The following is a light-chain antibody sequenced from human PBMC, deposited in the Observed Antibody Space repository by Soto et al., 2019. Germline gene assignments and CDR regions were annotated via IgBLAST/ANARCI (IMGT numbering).Light chain of an antibody. V-gene: IGLV2-14*03. Sequence: QSALTQPASVSGSPGQSITISCTGTSSDVGGYNYVSWYQQHPGKAPQLLIYDVSNRPSGVSNRFSGSKSGDTASLTISGLQAEDEADYYCISYSTTTARDGLVFGGGTKLTVL. CDR1: SSDVGGYNY. J-gene: IGLJ3*02. CDR3: ISYSTTTARDGLV. CDR2: DVS.